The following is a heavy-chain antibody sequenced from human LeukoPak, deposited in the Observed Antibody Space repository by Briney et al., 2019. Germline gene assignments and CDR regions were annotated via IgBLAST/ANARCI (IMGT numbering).Heavy chain of an antibody. J-gene: IGHJ6*03. Sequence: AGGSLRLSCAASGFTFSSYAMHWVRQAPGKGLEWVTFISHDGSNKHYADSVKGRFTISRDNSKNTVFLQMSSLKTEDTAVYYCTTDPLLYYYYMDVWGKGTTVTVSS. V-gene: IGHV3-30*04. CDR1: GFTFSSYA. CDR2: ISHDGSNK. D-gene: IGHD2/OR15-2a*01. CDR3: TTDPLLYYYYMDV.